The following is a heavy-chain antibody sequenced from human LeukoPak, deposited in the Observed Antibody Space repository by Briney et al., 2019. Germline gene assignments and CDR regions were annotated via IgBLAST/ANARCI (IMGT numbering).Heavy chain of an antibody. CDR2: INNDGTDT. J-gene: IGHJ4*02. V-gene: IGHV3-74*01. Sequence: GGSLRLSCTASDFIFGNYWMHWVRQAPEKGLVWVSRINNDGTDTTYADSVKGRFTISRDNSKNTLYLQMNSLRAEDTAVYYCARDEYFDYWGQGTLVTVSS. CDR3: ARDEYFDY. CDR1: DFIFGNYW.